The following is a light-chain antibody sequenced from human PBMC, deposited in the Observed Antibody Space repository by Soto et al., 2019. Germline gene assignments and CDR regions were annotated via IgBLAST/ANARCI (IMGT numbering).Light chain of an antibody. V-gene: IGLV2-23*02. CDR2: EVS. CDR3: CSYAGSSTYV. Sequence: QSVLTQPASVSGSPGHSITISCTGTSSDVGSYNLVSWYQQHPGKAPKLMIYEVSKRPSGVSNRFSGSKSGNTASLTISGLQAEDEADYYCCSYAGSSTYVFGTGNKVIVL. CDR1: SSDVGSYNL. J-gene: IGLJ1*01.